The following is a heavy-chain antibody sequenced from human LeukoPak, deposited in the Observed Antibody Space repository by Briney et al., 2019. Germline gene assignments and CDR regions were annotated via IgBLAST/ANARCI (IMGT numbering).Heavy chain of an antibody. CDR1: GFPFHNYW. D-gene: IGHD3-10*01. V-gene: IGHV3-7*01. CDR2: IDQDESEK. CDR3: ARGLYGSGRRSLMAL. J-gene: IGHJ4*02. Sequence: GGSLRLSCAASGFPFHNYWMTWVRQAPGKGLEWVANIDQDESEKYYVDSVKGRFTISRDNADKSLYLEMTSLRVGDTAIYYCARGLYGSGRRSLMALWGPGTLVTVSS.